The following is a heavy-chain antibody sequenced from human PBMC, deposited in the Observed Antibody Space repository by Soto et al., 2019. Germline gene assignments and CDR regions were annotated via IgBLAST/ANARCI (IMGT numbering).Heavy chain of an antibody. CDR3: ARDYCSSTSCYNDYYGMDV. J-gene: IGHJ6*02. CDR1: GFTFSSYS. Sequence: GSLRLSCAASGFTFSSYSMNWVRQAPGKGLEWVSSISSSSSYIYYADSVKGRFTISRDNAKNSLYLQMNSLRAEDTAVYYCARDYCSSTSCYNDYYGMDVWGQGTTVTVSS. V-gene: IGHV3-21*01. CDR2: ISSSSSYI. D-gene: IGHD2-2*02.